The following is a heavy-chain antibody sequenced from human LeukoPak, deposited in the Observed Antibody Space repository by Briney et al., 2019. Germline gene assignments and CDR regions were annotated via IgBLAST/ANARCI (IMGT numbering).Heavy chain of an antibody. J-gene: IGHJ3*02. D-gene: IGHD1-26*01. CDR2: ITSTGRYI. CDR3: VRDPPEWEHALDI. Sequence: PGGSLRLSCAASGFNFIDYTMNWVRQAPGKGLEWVSSITSTGRYIFYADSLKGRFTISRDNAKNSVYLQMNSLGAEDTAVYYCVRDPPEWEHALDIWGQGTMVTVSS. CDR1: GFNFIDYT. V-gene: IGHV3-21*01.